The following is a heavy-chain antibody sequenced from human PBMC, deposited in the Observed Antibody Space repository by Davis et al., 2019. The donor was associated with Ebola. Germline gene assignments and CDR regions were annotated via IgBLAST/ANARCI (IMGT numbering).Heavy chain of an antibody. J-gene: IGHJ4*02. Sequence: GGSLRLSCAASGIIFSSYGMHWVRQAPGKGLEWVSSINTGSNYIFYGDSVKGRFTISRDNAQNLLVLQMDSLTAEDTAVYYCARGIAVAGIDWGQGTLVTVSS. CDR3: ARGIAVAGID. V-gene: IGHV3-21*01. CDR1: GIIFSSYG. D-gene: IGHD6-19*01. CDR2: INTGSNYI.